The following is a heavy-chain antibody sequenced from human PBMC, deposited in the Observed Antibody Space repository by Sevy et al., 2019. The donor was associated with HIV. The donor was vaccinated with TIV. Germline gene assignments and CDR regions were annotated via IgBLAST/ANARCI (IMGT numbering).Heavy chain of an antibody. J-gene: IGHJ6*02. CDR2: IYSDGRT. CDR1: GLSVSDNY. Sequence: GGSLRLSCAASGLSVSDNYMNWVRQAPGKGLELVSVIYSDGRTYYPDSVKGRFSISRDNSKNTLYLHMKSLRPEDTAVYYCARDRYDDASGYYYYYYGMDVWGQGTTVTVSS. V-gene: IGHV3-66*01. D-gene: IGHD3-22*01. CDR3: ARDRYDDASGYYYYYYGMDV.